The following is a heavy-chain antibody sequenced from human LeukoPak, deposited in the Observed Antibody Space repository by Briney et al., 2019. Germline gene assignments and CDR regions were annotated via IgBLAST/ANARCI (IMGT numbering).Heavy chain of an antibody. CDR2: ISYDDNTK. Sequence: GGSLRLSCAASGFIFSNYAMHWVRQAPGKGLEWVAVISYDDNTKHYADSVKGRFTISRDRSKNTLYLQMNSLKAEDTAVYYCARVSIPLNFIVPVHFDYWGQGTLVTVSS. J-gene: IGHJ4*02. CDR1: GFIFSNYA. D-gene: IGHD1-26*01. CDR3: ARVSIPLNFIVPVHFDY. V-gene: IGHV3-30*04.